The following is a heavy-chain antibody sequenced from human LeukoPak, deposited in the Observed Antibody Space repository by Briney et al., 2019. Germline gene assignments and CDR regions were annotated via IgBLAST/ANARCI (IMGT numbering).Heavy chain of an antibody. J-gene: IGHJ2*01. CDR3: ARAGYGAFRIFDL. CDR1: GGSFSGYY. D-gene: IGHD4-17*01. V-gene: IGHV4-34*01. CDR2: IKHSGST. Sequence: SETLSLTCAVYGGSFSGYYWSWIRQPPGKGLEWIGEIKHSGSTNYNPSLKSRVTISVDTSKNQFSLKLSSVTAADTAVYYCARAGYGAFRIFDLWGRGTLVTVSS.